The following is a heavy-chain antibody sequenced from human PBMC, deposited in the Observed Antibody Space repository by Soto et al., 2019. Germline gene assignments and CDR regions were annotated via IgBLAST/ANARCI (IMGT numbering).Heavy chain of an antibody. CDR2: IYPGDSDT. CDR3: ARHAGYCSTTSCSQNDY. CDR1: GYSFSCYW. Sequence: QKISCRGSGYSFSCYWIAWVRQMPGKGLEWMGIIYPGDSDTIYSPSFQGQVTFSADKSTNTAYLQWSSLKASDTATYYCARHAGYCSTTSCSQNDYWGQGTLVTVSS. V-gene: IGHV5-51*01. D-gene: IGHD2-2*01. J-gene: IGHJ4*02.